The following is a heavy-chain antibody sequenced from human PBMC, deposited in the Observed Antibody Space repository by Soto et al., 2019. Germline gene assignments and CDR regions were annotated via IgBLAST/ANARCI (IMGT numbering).Heavy chain of an antibody. CDR3: PRDRNMGDPLPGGWFDP. V-gene: IGHV4-59*01. Sequence: PSETLSFTCTVSGGSISSYYWSLIRQRPGKGLEWIWYIYCSGSTNYNPSLKSRVTISVDTSKNQFSLQLSSVTAAYTAVYYCPRDRNMGDPLPGGWFDPWGQGTFVTLSS. D-gene: IGHD2-21*02. J-gene: IGHJ5*02. CDR1: GGSISSYY. CDR2: IYCSGST.